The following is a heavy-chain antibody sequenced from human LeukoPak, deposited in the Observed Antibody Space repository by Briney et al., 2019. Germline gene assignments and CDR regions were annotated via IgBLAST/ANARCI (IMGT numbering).Heavy chain of an antibody. J-gene: IGHJ4*02. CDR3: ARGYSSSWSRYYFDY. V-gene: IGHV4-4*07. CDR2: IYTSGST. Sequence: PSETLSLTCTVSGGSISSYYWSWIRQPAGKGLEWIGRIYTSGSTNYKPSLKSRVTMSVDTSKNQFSLKLSSVTAADTAVYYCARGYSSSWSRYYFDYCGQGTLVSVSS. D-gene: IGHD6-13*01. CDR1: GGSISSYY.